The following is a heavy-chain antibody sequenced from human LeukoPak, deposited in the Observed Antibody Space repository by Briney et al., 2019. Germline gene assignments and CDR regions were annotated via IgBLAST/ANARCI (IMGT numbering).Heavy chain of an antibody. Sequence: GGSLRLSCAASGFTFNSYAMSWVRQAPGKGLEWVSAISGSGGSTYYADSVKGRFTISRDNSKNTLYLQMNSLRAEDTAVYYCAKERLSGWYALSFDYWGQGTLVTVSS. CDR1: GFTFNSYA. J-gene: IGHJ4*02. CDR3: AKERLSGWYALSFDY. D-gene: IGHD6-19*01. V-gene: IGHV3-23*01. CDR2: ISGSGGST.